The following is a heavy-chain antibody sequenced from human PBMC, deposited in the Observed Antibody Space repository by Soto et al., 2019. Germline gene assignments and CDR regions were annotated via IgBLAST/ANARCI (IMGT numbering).Heavy chain of an antibody. CDR1: GYAFTSYY. CDR3: ARARTAEDYDFWSGPDDAFDI. D-gene: IGHD3-3*01. J-gene: IGHJ3*02. V-gene: IGHV1-2*04. Sequence: ASVKVSCKASGYAFTSYYMHWVRQAPGQGLEWMGWINPNSGGTNYAQKFQGWVTMTRDTSISTAYMELSRLRSDDTAVYYCARARTAEDYDFWSGPDDAFDIWGQGTMVTVSS. CDR2: INPNSGGT.